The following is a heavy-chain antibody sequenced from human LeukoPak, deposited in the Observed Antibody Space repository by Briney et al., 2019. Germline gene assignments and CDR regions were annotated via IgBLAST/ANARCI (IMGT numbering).Heavy chain of an antibody. V-gene: IGHV4-34*01. D-gene: IGHD5-12*01. Sequence: SETLSLTCAVYGGSFSGYYWSWIRQPPGKGLEWIGEINHSGSTNYNPSLKSRVTISVDTSKNQFSLKLSSVTAADTAVYYCARSLGGYENYYFDYWGQGTLVTVSS. CDR1: GGSFSGYY. CDR3: ARSLGGYENYYFDY. J-gene: IGHJ4*02. CDR2: INHSGST.